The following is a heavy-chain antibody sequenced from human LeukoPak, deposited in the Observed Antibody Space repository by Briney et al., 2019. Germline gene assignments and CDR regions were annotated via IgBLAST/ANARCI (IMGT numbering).Heavy chain of an antibody. CDR1: GFTFSSYW. CDR2: IKQDGSEK. Sequence: GGSLRLSCAASGFTFSSYWMSWVRQAPGKGLEWVANIKQDGSEKYYVDSVKGRFTISRDNAKNSLYLQMNSLRAGDTAVYYCARAPRGFWSGYYDYFDYWGQGTLVTVSS. V-gene: IGHV3-7*01. J-gene: IGHJ4*02. D-gene: IGHD3-3*01. CDR3: ARAPRGFWSGYYDYFDY.